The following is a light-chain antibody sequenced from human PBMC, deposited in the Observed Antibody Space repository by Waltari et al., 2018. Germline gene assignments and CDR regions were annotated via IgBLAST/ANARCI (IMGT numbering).Light chain of an antibody. CDR2: GAS. V-gene: IGKV3-20*01. J-gene: IGKJ2*01. Sequence: EFVLPQSPGTLSLSPGERATLSCRAIQSVNSDDLVWYQQQPGQAPRLLIYGASARANGMPDRVSGSGSGTDFALSISRLEPEDFAVYYCQLDEESHAKYTFGQGTNLEIK. CDR1: QSVNSDD. CDR3: QLDEESHAKYT.